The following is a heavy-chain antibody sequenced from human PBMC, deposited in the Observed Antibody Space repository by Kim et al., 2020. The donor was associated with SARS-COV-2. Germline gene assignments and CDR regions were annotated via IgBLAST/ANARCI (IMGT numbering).Heavy chain of an antibody. CDR3: ARDMFY. J-gene: IGHJ4*02. V-gene: IGHV4-31*03. CDR2: INYSRST. D-gene: IGHD3-10*02. CDR1: GGSISRGGYY. Sequence: SETLSLTCTVSGGSISRGGYYWSWIRQHPGKGLEWIGYINYSRSTYYNPSLKSRVTISVDTSKNQFSLKMSSVTAAGTAVYYCARDMFYWGQGTLVSVSS.